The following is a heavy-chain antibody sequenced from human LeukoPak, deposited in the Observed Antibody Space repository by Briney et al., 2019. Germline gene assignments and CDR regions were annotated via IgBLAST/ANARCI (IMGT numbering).Heavy chain of an antibody. CDR2: IYYSGST. J-gene: IGHJ4*02. D-gene: IGHD3-10*01. CDR3: ASYGSGSSYFDY. CDR1: GGSISSHY. Sequence: SETLSLTCTVSGGSISSHYWSWIRQPPGKGLEWIGYIYYSGSTNYNPSLKSRVTISVDTSKNQFSLKLSSVTAADTAVYYCASYGSGSSYFDYWGQGTLVTVSS. V-gene: IGHV4-59*08.